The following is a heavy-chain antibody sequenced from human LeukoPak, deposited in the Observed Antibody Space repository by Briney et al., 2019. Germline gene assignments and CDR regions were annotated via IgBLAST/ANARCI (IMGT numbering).Heavy chain of an antibody. J-gene: IGHJ5*02. D-gene: IGHD2-2*01. Sequence: SETLSLTCAVYGVSFSGYYWSWIRQPPGKGLEWLGEINHSGSTNYNPSLKSRVTISVDTSKNQFSLKLSSVTAADTAVYYCARRSGPAAAYNWFDPWGQGTLVTVSS. V-gene: IGHV4-34*01. CDR2: INHSGST. CDR3: ARRSGPAAAYNWFDP. CDR1: GVSFSGYY.